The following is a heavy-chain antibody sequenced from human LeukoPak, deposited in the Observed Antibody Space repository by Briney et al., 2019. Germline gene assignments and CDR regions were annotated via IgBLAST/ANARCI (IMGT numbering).Heavy chain of an antibody. CDR2: IYAGGRS. D-gene: IGHD1-26*01. V-gene: IGHV4-61*02. CDR3: ASGTYYDDS. J-gene: IGHJ5*01. CDR1: NVSISSGSHY. Sequence: SQTLSLTCTVSNVSISSGSHYWNWIRQPAGKGLEWIGRIYAGGRSNYNPSLRSRVTISVDTSKNQFSLRLSSVTAADTAVYYCASGTYYDDSWGQGTLVTVSS.